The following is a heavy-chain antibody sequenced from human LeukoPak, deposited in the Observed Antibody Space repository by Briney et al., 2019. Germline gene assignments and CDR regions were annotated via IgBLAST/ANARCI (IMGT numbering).Heavy chain of an antibody. Sequence: PGGSLRLSGAFSGFSSITAGLSGAARAPGRGRGWVSAISGSGGSTYYADSAKGRFTISRDNSKNTLYLQMNSLRAEDTAVYYCAPTPMRGFHMWGQGTMVTVSS. CDR2: ISGSGGST. J-gene: IGHJ3*02. D-gene: IGHD3-10*01. CDR3: APTPMRGFHM. CDR1: GFSSITAG. V-gene: IGHV3-23*01.